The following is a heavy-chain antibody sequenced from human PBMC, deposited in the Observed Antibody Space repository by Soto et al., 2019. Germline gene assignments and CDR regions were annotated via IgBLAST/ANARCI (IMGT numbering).Heavy chain of an antibody. CDR1: GGSISSGGYY. CDR3: VGWSFWSGYSIDP. J-gene: IGHJ5*02. D-gene: IGHD3-3*01. V-gene: IGHV4-31*01. Sequence: QVQLQESGPGLVKPSQTLSLTCTVSGGSISSGGYYWSWIRQHPGKGLEWIGYIYYSGSTYYNPSLKSLVTISVDTSKNQFSLKLSSVTAADTAVYYCVGWSFWSGYSIDPWGQGTRVTVSS. CDR2: IYYSGST.